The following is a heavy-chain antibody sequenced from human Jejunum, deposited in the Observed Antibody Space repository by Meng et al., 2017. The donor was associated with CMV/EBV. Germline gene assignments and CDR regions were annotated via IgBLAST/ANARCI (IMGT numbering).Heavy chain of an antibody. D-gene: IGHD7-27*01. CDR1: GYTFTDHN. J-gene: IGHJ4*02. CDR3: ARDVWGFDY. CDR2: ISLGNGQT. V-gene: IGHV1-18*04. Sequence: QVHLLQAGAEVKKPGASVKISCKTSGYTFTDHNIGWVRQAPGQGPEWVGWISLGNGQTVYGHKVQGRVTVTTDTSTSTADMELRSLRSDDTAMYYCARDVWGFDYWGQGTLATVSS.